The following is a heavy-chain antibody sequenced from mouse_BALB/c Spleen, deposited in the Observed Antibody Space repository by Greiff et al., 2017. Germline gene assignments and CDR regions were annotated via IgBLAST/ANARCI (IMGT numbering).Heavy chain of an antibody. Sequence: DVQLQESGPGLVKPSQSLSLTCSVTGYSITSGYYWNWIRQFPGNKLEWMGYISYDGSNNYNPSLKNRISITRDTSKNQFFLKLNSVTTEDTATYYCAIYYGNPWFAYWGQGTLVTVSA. CDR1: GYSITSGYY. J-gene: IGHJ3*01. CDR2: ISYDGSN. V-gene: IGHV3-6*02. CDR3: AIYYGNPWFAY. D-gene: IGHD2-1*01.